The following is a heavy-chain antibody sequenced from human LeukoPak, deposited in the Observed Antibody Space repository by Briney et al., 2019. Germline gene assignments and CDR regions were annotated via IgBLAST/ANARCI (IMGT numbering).Heavy chain of an antibody. CDR3: ARLGSLPYFDS. Sequence: GGSLRLSCAASGFIFSSYEMKWVRQAPGKGLEGISYISGSGSSIFYADSVKGRFTISRDNAKNSLDLQMNNLRVEDTAVYYCARLGSLPYFDSWGQGALVTVSS. CDR1: GFIFSSYE. J-gene: IGHJ4*02. V-gene: IGHV3-48*03. D-gene: IGHD3-16*01. CDR2: ISGSGSSI.